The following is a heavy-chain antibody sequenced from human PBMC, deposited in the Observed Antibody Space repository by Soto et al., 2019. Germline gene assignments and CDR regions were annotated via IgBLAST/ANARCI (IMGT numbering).Heavy chain of an antibody. D-gene: IGHD7-27*01. CDR3: ATGPLTGFDL. Sequence: QVHLVQSGAEVRKPGASVRVSCKASGYSFTDFYIFWVRQAPVQGPEWMAWVNTNSGGSKAAEKFQGRVSQHTDTPTTHSYIDLKHLTSHDTGVYFCATGPLTGFDLWGQGTLVIVS. J-gene: IGHJ4*02. CDR1: GYSFTDFY. V-gene: IGHV1-2*02. CDR2: VNTNSGGS.